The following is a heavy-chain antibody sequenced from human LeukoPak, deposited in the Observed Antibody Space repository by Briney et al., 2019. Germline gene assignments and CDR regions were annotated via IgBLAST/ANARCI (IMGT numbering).Heavy chain of an antibody. D-gene: IGHD2-2*01. J-gene: IGHJ3*02. CDR1: GDSVSSNSAA. V-gene: IGHV6-1*01. Sequence: SQTLSLTCAISGDSVSSNSAAWNWIRQSPSRGLEWLGRTYYRSKWYNDYAVSVKSRITINPDTSKNQFSLQLSSVTPEDTAVYYCARVWVKYCSSTSCRFTAFDIWGQGTMVTVSS. CDR2: TYYRSKWYN. CDR3: ARVWVKYCSSTSCRFTAFDI.